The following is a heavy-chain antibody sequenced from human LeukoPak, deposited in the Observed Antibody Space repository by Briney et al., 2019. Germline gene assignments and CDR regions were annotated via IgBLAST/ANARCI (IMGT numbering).Heavy chain of an antibody. J-gene: IGHJ3*02. D-gene: IGHD1-26*01. V-gene: IGHV3-23*01. Sequence: GGSLRLSCAASGFTFNNYAMTWVRQAPGKGLEWVSAISGGGSTYYADSVKGRFTISRDNPKNALYLEMNSLRAEDTAVYYCAKSRWETYAVRAFDIWGQGTMVTVSS. CDR1: GFTFNNYA. CDR3: AKSRWETYAVRAFDI. CDR2: ISGGGST.